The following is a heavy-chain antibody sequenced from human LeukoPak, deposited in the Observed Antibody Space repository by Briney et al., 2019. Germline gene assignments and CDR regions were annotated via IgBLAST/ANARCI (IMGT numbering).Heavy chain of an antibody. CDR1: GFTFDDYG. CDR3: AADYYGSGYFDY. CDR2: INWNGGST. D-gene: IGHD3-10*01. J-gene: IGHJ4*02. V-gene: IGHV3-20*04. Sequence: GGSLRLSCAASGFTFDDYGMSWVRQAPGKGLEWVSGINWNGGSTGYADSVKGRFTISRDNAKNSLYLQMNSLRAEDTAVYYCAADYYGSGYFDYWGQGTLVTVSS.